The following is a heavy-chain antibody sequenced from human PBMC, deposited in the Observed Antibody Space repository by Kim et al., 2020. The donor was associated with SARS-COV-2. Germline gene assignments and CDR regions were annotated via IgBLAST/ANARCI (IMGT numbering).Heavy chain of an antibody. CDR2: VGNGGFAT. J-gene: IGHJ4*02. CDR1: GFTFSSHA. V-gene: IGHV3-23*01. D-gene: IGHD2-21*02. Sequence: GGSLRLSCAASGFTFSSHAMNWVRQAPGKGLEWVSTVGNGGFATYYADSVKGRFTISRDNSKNTLYLQMKSLRADDTALDYCAKMVTARYFDYWGLGTL. CDR3: AKMVTARYFDY.